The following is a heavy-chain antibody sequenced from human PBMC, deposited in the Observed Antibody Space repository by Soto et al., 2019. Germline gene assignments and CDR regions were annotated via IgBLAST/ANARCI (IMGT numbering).Heavy chain of an antibody. J-gene: IGHJ6*02. D-gene: IGHD2-2*01. CDR3: AAIVVVPAAPMDA. CDR1: GFTFSSYD. CDR2: VSSSGSTI. V-gene: IGHV3-48*03. Sequence: GSLRLSCAASGFTFSSYDMNWVRQAPGKGLECVSYVSSSGSTIYYADSVKGRFTVSRDNAKSSLYLQMNSLRAEDTAVYYCAAIVVVPAAPMDAWGQGTTVTVSS.